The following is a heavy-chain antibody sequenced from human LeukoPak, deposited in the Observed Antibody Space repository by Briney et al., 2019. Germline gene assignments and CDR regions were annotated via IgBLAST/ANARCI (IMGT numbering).Heavy chain of an antibody. CDR1: GFTFSNVW. Sequence: TGGSLRLSCAASGFTFSNVWMNWVRQAPGKGLEWVGRIRSKTHGEAIDYAAPVRGRFTISRDDSKNTLYLQLNSLKTEDTAVYYCSTLTSRGLSDSWGQGTLVTVSS. V-gene: IGHV3-15*07. D-gene: IGHD1-20*01. CDR3: STLTSRGLSDS. J-gene: IGHJ4*02. CDR2: IRSKTHGEAI.